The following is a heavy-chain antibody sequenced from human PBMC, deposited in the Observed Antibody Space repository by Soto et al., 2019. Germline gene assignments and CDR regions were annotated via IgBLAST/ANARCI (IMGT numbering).Heavy chain of an antibody. D-gene: IGHD3-10*01. V-gene: IGHV4-30-4*01. J-gene: IGHJ5*02. CDR2: IYYSGST. Sequence: PSETLSLTCTVSGGSISSGDYYWSWIRQPPGKGLEWIGYIYYSGSTNYNPSLKSRVTISVDTSKNQFSLKLSSVTAADTAVYYCARGPRYIMVRGVIRWFDPWGQGTLVTVSS. CDR1: GGSISSGDYY. CDR3: ARGPRYIMVRGVIRWFDP.